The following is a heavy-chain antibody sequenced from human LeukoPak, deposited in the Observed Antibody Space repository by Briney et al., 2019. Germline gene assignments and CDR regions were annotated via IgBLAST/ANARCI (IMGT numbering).Heavy chain of an antibody. D-gene: IGHD3-10*01. Sequence: SETLSLTCAVYGGSFSGYYWSWIRQPPGKGLEWIGEISHSGSTNYNPSLKSRVTISVDTSKNQFSLKLSSVTAADTAVYYCARVDAGYYYGSGSYCFDYWGQGTLVTVSS. CDR3: ARVDAGYYYGSGSYCFDY. CDR1: GGSFSGYY. V-gene: IGHV4-34*01. CDR2: ISHSGST. J-gene: IGHJ4*02.